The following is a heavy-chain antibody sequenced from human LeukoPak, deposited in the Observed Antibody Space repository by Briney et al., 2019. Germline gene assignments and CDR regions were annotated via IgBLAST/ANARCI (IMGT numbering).Heavy chain of an antibody. V-gene: IGHV4-31*03. Sequence: PSETLSLPCTVSVGPVGRGGYYWNWIRQHPGKGLEWIGFTSYSEGTYYNPSLMSRITISVDRSQNQFSLKMRGVTAADTAVYFCATADWESFYFDSWGQGALVAVSS. J-gene: IGHJ4*02. D-gene: IGHD1-26*01. CDR3: ATADWESFYFDS. CDR1: VGPVGRGGYY. CDR2: TSYSEGT.